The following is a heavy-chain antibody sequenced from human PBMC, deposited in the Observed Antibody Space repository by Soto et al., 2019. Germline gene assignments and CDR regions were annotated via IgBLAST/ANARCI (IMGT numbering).Heavy chain of an antibody. D-gene: IGHD3-3*02. V-gene: IGHV4-39*01. CDR1: GSSINSSGYY. CDR2: MFYGVST. Sequence: SQTLSLTCTVAGSSINSSGYYWAWIRQPPGKGLEWIGSMFYGVSTYYNPSLKSRVTVSVDTSKNQFSLNLRSVTAADTAAYYCARLPSRHLVDYWGQGTLVTVSS. CDR3: ARLPSRHLVDY. J-gene: IGHJ4*02.